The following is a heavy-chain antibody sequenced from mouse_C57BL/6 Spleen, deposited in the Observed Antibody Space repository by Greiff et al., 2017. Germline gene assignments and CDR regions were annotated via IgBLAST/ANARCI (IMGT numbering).Heavy chain of an antibody. D-gene: IGHD1-1*01. Sequence: EVMLVESGGGLVKPGGALKLSCAASGFTFSDYGMHWVRQAPEKGLEWVAYISSGSSTIYYADTVKGRFTISRDNAKNTLFLQMTSLRSEDTAMYYCARLTTGWYFDYWGQGTTLTVSS. CDR1: GFTFSDYG. CDR3: ARLTTGWYFDY. CDR2: ISSGSSTI. V-gene: IGHV5-17*01. J-gene: IGHJ2*01.